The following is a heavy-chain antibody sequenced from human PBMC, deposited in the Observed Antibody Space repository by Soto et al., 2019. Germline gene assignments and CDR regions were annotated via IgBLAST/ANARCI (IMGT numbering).Heavy chain of an antibody. D-gene: IGHD6-19*01. V-gene: IGHV1-18*01. CDR2: ISAYNGNT. J-gene: IGHJ3*02. CDR3: AGGFKSRSIAVAGRDAFDI. Sequence: GASVKVSCKASGYTFTSYGISWVRQAPGQGLEWMGWISAYNGNTNYAQKLQGRVTMTTDTSTSTAYMELRSLRSDDTAVYYCAGGFKSRSIAVAGRDAFDIWGQGTMVTVSS. CDR1: GYTFTSYG.